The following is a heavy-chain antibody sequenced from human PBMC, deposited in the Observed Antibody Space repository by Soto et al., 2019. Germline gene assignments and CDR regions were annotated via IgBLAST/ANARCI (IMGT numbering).Heavy chain of an antibody. CDR2: IIPVFGTP. V-gene: IGHV1-69*12. Sequence: QVQVVQSGAEVKKPGSSVKVSCKASGVSFNNYGISWVRQAPGQGLEWMGGIIPVFGTPHYAQKFQDRVTITADESTSTVYRAVSSLTSEDTAVYYCARGDATKIVVTTYYGLDGWGQGTRVTVSS. J-gene: IGHJ6*02. CDR1: GVSFNNYG. CDR3: ARGDATKIVVTTYYGLDG. D-gene: IGHD3-22*01.